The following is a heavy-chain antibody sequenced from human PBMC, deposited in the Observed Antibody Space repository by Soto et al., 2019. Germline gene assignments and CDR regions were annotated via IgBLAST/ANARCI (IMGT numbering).Heavy chain of an antibody. CDR3: ARDTARDGYNFHFAY. CDR2: IIPIFGTA. CDR1: GGTFSSYA. Sequence: SVKVSCKASGGTFSSYAISWVRQAPGQGLEWMGGIIPIFGTANYAQKFQGRVIITADESTSTAYMELSSLRSEHTAVYYCARDTARDGYNFHFAYWGQGTLGTVSS. D-gene: IGHD5-12*01. V-gene: IGHV1-69*13. J-gene: IGHJ4*02.